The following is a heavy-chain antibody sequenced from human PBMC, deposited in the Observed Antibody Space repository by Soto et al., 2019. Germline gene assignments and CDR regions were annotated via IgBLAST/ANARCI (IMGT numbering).Heavy chain of an antibody. Sequence: QVQLVQSGAEEKQPGASVRVSCKASGYAFSSYAMHWVRQAPGQRLDWMGWINIGSGNTEYSQNFQDRITITRDTSASTVYMELSSLRSEDTAVYYCARDGGDCGYRLTYYYYIGMDVWGQGTTVTVSS. CDR3: ARDGGDCGYRLTYYYYIGMDV. V-gene: IGHV1-3*05. J-gene: IGHJ6*02. CDR2: INIGSGNT. CDR1: GYAFSSYA. D-gene: IGHD2-21*02.